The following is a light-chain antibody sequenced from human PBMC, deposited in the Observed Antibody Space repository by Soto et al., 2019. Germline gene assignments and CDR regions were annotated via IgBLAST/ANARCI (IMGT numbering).Light chain of an antibody. CDR1: QSVSSSF. CDR3: QQYGSSPRT. J-gene: IGKJ1*01. CDR2: GAS. V-gene: IGKV3-20*01. Sequence: EIVLTHSPGTLSLSPGERATLSFSASQSVSSSFLAWYQQKPGQAPRLLIYGASSRATGIPDRFSGSGSGTDFTLTISRLEPEDFAVYYCQQYGSSPRTFGQGTKVDI.